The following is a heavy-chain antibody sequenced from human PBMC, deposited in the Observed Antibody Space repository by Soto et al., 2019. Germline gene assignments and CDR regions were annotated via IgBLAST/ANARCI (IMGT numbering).Heavy chain of an antibody. Sequence: GGSLRLSCAASGFTFSSYAMSWVRQAPGKGLEWVSAISGSGGSTYYADSVKGRFTISRDNSKNTLYLQMNSLRAEDTAVYYCAKSIAARPYYYYGMDVWGQGTTVTVSS. CDR1: GFTFSSYA. J-gene: IGHJ6*02. CDR2: ISGSGGST. D-gene: IGHD6-6*01. V-gene: IGHV3-23*01. CDR3: AKSIAARPYYYYGMDV.